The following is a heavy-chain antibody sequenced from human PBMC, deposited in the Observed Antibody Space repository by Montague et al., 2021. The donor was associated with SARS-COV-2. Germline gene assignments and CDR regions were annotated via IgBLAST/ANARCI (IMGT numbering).Heavy chain of an antibody. V-gene: IGHV4-38-2*02. D-gene: IGHD6-19*01. Sequence: SETLSLTCTVSGYSISTGYYWGWIRQPPGKGLEWIGTIYHGGSTYFNPSLKSRVTISVDTSKNQFSLNLSSVTAADTAMYYCAKVAGSHDTFDIWGRGTMVTVSS. CDR3: AKVAGSHDTFDI. CDR1: GYSISTGYY. CDR2: IYHGGST. J-gene: IGHJ3*02.